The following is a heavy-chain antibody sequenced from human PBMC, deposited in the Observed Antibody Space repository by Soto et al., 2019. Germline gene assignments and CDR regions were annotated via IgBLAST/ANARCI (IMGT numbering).Heavy chain of an antibody. Sequence: EVQLVESGGGLVQPGGSLKLSCAASGFTFSGSAMHWVRQASGKGLEWVGRIRSKANSYATAYAASVKGRFTISRDDSKNTAYLQMNSPKTEDTAVYYCTRLPYNWNYASYYYYGMDVWGQGTTVTVSS. CDR3: TRLPYNWNYASYYYYGMDV. CDR1: GFTFSGSA. J-gene: IGHJ6*02. V-gene: IGHV3-73*02. D-gene: IGHD1-7*01. CDR2: IRSKANSYAT.